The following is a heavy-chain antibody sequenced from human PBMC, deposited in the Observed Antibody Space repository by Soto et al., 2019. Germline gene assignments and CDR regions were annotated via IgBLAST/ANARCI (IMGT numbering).Heavy chain of an antibody. V-gene: IGHV4-59*08. Sequence: TSQTLSLTCTVSAGSISSYYWSWIRQPPGRGLEWIGYISYSGSTNYNPSLKSRVTISVDTSKNQFSLKLSSVTAADTAVYYCARRYGYSFDYWGQGTLVTVSS. J-gene: IGHJ4*02. CDR2: ISYSGST. D-gene: IGHD1-1*01. CDR3: ARRYGYSFDY. CDR1: AGSISSYY.